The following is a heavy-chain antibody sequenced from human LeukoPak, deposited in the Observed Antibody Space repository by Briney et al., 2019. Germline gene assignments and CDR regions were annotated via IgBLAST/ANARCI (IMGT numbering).Heavy chain of an antibody. D-gene: IGHD1-26*01. Sequence: SETLSLTCTVSGGSISSYYWSWIRQPPGKGLEWIGGIYYSGRTYYNPSLKSRVTISVDTSKNQFSLKLSSVTAADTAVYYCARPDHSGSYLYRYWGQGTLVSISS. CDR3: ARPDHSGSYLYRY. CDR1: GGSISSYY. V-gene: IGHV4-59*05. CDR2: IYYSGRT. J-gene: IGHJ4*02.